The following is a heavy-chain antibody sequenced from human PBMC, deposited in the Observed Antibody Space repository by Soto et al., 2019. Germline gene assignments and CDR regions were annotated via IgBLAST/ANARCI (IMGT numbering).Heavy chain of an antibody. V-gene: IGHV4-59*01. CDR2: IPNSGGP. Sequence: NPSETLSLTCTVSGGSMKSFFWSWIRQPPGKGLEWIGYIPNSGGPTYTPSLKSRVTIAIDTSRNQFSLRLTSVTTADTAVYYCAASQMGLISVLGTWGQGMQVTVSS. CDR3: AASQMGLISVLGT. J-gene: IGHJ4*02. D-gene: IGHD1-1*01. CDR1: GGSMKSFF.